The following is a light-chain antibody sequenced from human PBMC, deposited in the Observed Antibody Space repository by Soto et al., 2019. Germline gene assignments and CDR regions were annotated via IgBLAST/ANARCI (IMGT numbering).Light chain of an antibody. J-gene: IGLJ2*01. Sequence: QSVLTQPASVSGSPEQSITISCTGTSSDIGGYNYVSWYQQHPGKAPKLLIYDVTNRPSGVSNRFSGSKSGNTASLTISVLQAEDEADYYCSSFASTSTVIFGGGTQLTVL. V-gene: IGLV2-14*01. CDR3: SSFASTSTVI. CDR1: SSDIGGYNY. CDR2: DVT.